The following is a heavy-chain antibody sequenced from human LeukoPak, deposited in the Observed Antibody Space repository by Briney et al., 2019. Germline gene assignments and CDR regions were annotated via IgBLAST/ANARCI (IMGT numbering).Heavy chain of an antibody. D-gene: IGHD4-11*01. CDR1: GGSISGFF. CDR2: IYFSGSA. J-gene: IGHJ6*04. CDR3: ARGPTEAGLDV. V-gene: IGHV4-59*01. Sequence: SETLSLTCTVSGGSISGFFWSWIRQPPGKGLEWIGYIYFSGSANYNPSLKSRVTVSADTSKNHFSLKLRSVTAADTAVYYCARGPTEAGLDVWGKRTTVTVSS.